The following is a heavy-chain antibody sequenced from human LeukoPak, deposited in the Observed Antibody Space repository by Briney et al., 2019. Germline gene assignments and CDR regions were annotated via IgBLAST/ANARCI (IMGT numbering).Heavy chain of an antibody. Sequence: PSETLSLTCTVSGGSISSSSYYWGWIRQPPGKGLEWIGSIYYSGSTYYNPSLKSRVTMSVDTSKNQFSLKLSSVTAADTAVYYCARENYDILDYWGQGTLVTVSS. D-gene: IGHD3-9*01. J-gene: IGHJ4*02. V-gene: IGHV4-39*07. CDR2: IYYSGST. CDR1: GGSISSSSYY. CDR3: ARENYDILDY.